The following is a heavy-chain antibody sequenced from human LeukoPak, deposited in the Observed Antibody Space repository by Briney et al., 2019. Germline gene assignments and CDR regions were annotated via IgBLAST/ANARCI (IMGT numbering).Heavy chain of an antibody. J-gene: IGHJ5*02. V-gene: IGHV4-34*01. CDR1: GGSFSGYY. CDR3: ARDLPFAA. Sequence: SETLSLTCAVYGGSFSGYYWSWIRQPPGKGLEWIGEINHSGSTNYNPSLESRVTISVDTSKNQFSLKLTSVTAADTAVYYCARDLPFAAWGQGILVTVSS. D-gene: IGHD2/OR15-2a*01. CDR2: INHSGST.